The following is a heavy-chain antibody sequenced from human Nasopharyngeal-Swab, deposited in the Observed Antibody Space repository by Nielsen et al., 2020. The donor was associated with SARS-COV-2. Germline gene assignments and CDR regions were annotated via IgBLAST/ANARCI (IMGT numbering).Heavy chain of an antibody. D-gene: IGHD3-22*01. Sequence: GSLRLSCTVSGGSISNSSYYWGWIRQPPGKGLEWIGSIYYSGSTYYNPSLKSRVTISVDTSKNQFSLKLSSVTAADTAVYYCARPYYDSSGYDAWFDPWGQGTLVTISS. CDR2: IYYSGST. J-gene: IGHJ5*02. CDR3: ARPYYDSSGYDAWFDP. CDR1: GGSISNSSYY. V-gene: IGHV4-39*01.